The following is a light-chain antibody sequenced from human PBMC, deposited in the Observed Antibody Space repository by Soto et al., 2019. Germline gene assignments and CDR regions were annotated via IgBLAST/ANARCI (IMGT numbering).Light chain of an antibody. CDR3: SSYTSSSTLEV. CDR2: DVS. V-gene: IGLV2-14*01. CDR1: SSDVGGYNY. J-gene: IGLJ2*01. Sequence: QPASVSGSPGQSITISCTETSSDVGGYNYVSWYQQHPGKAPKLMIYDVSNRPSGVSNRFSGSKSGNTASLTISGLQAEDEADYYCSSYTSSSTLEVFGGGTKLTVL.